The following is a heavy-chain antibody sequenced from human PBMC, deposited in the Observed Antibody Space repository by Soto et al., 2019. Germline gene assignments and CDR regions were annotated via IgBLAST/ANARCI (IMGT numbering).Heavy chain of an antibody. CDR1: VGTCSSYS. CDR2: IIPIFGTA. Sequence: QVQLVQSGAEVKQPGPSVKVSCKASVGTCSSYSISWARLAPGQGLEWMGGIIPIFGTANYAQKFQGRVTITADESTSTAYMELSSMRSEDTAVYYCTREEGVVGATTRFGYWGQGTLVTVSS. J-gene: IGHJ4*02. CDR3: TREEGVVGATTRFGY. D-gene: IGHD1-26*01. V-gene: IGHV1-69*01.